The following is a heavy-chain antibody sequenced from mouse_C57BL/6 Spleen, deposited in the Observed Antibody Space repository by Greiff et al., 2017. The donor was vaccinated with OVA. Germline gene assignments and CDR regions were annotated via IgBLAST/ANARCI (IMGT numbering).Heavy chain of an antibody. D-gene: IGHD1-1*01. CDR3: ASLGSSSYWYFDV. CDR1: GYTFTDYY. CDR2: IYPGSGNT. Sequence: QVQLKQSGAELVRPGASVKLSCKASGYTFTDYYINWVKQRPGQGLEWIARIYPGSGNTYYNEKFKGKATLTAEKSSSTAYMQLSSLTSEDSAVYFCASLGSSSYWYFDVWGTGTTVTVSS. V-gene: IGHV1-76*01. J-gene: IGHJ1*03.